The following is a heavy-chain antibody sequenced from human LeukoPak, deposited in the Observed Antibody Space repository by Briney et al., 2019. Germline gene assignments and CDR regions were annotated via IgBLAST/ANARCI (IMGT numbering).Heavy chain of an antibody. V-gene: IGHV3-7*01. CDR2: IKQDGSEK. Sequence: GGSLRLSCAASGFTFSSYWMSWVRQAPGKGLEWVANIKQDGSEKYYVDSVKGRFTISRDNAKNSLYLQMNSLRAEDTAVYYCARDIVVVPAAILVGLNNWFDPWGQGTLVTVSS. CDR3: ARDIVVVPAAILVGLNNWFDP. CDR1: GFTFSSYW. J-gene: IGHJ5*02. D-gene: IGHD2-2*02.